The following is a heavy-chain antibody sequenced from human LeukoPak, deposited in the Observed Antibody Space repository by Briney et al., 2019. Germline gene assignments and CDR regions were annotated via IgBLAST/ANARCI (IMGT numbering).Heavy chain of an antibody. J-gene: IGHJ4*02. Sequence: ASVKVSCKASGYTFTSYYMHWVRQAPGQGLEWMGIINPSGGSTSYAQKFQGRVTMTRDMSTSTVYMELSSLRSEDTAVYYCARGPGYSYGYQNTPGGLDYWGQGTLVTVSS. CDR3: ARGPGYSYGYQNTPGGLDY. CDR2: INPSGGST. V-gene: IGHV1-46*01. D-gene: IGHD5-18*01. CDR1: GYTFTSYY.